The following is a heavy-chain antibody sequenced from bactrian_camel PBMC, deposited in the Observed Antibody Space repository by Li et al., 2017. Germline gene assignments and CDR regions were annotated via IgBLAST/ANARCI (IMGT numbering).Heavy chain of an antibody. J-gene: IGHJ4*01. CDR1: TRRPNY. CDR3: AEGRGSRGEHCYSLNY. V-gene: IGHV3S40*01. Sequence: VQLVESGGGSVQAGGSLRLSCSYTRRPNYVTWFRQGPGNGREGVAGIYTGGGDGHYADAVKGRFTITHDIAKRTAYLQMNNLQPEDTAMYYCAEGRGSRGEHCYSLNYWGQGTQVTVS. CDR2: IYTGGGDG. D-gene: IGHD6*01.